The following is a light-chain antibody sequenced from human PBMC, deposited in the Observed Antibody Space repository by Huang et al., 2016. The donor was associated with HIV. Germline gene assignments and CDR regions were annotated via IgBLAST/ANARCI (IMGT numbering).Light chain of an antibody. Sequence: DIQMTQSPSSLSASVGDSVTITCRASQDIDNYLAWYQQKPGKVTKLLIFAASALKSGVPPRFSGSGSGTHLSLNISSRQPEDVATYYCQKYNSAPITFGQGTRLEI. CDR3: QKYNSAPIT. CDR2: AAS. CDR1: QDIDNY. J-gene: IGKJ5*01. V-gene: IGKV1-27*01.